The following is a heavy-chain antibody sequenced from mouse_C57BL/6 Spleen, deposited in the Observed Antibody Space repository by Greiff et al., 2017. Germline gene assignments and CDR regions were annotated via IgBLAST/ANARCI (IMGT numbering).Heavy chain of an antibody. D-gene: IGHD2-1*01. CDR3: LLWSPYFDV. CDR1: GYTITDYE. J-gene: IGHJ1*03. CDR2: IDPETGGT. V-gene: IGHV1-15*01. Sequence: VHLVESGAELVRPGASVTLSCKASGYTITDYEMHWVKQTPVHGLEWIGAIDPETGGTAYNQKFKGKALLTADKSSSTAYMELRSLTSEDSAVYYSLLWSPYFDVWGTGTTVTVSS.